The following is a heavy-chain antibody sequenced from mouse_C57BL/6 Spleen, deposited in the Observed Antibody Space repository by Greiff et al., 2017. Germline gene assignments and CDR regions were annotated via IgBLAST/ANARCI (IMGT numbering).Heavy chain of an antibody. CDR3: ARSGTTVVAKGYFDV. CDR2: IYPGDGDT. J-gene: IGHJ1*03. CDR1: GYAFSSYW. D-gene: IGHD1-1*01. V-gene: IGHV1-80*01. Sequence: QVQLKESGAELVKPGASVKISCKASGYAFSSYWMNWVKQRPGKGLEWIGQIYPGDGDTNYNGKFKGKATLTADKSSSTAYMQLSSLTSEDSAVYFCARSGTTVVAKGYFDVWGTGTTVTVSS.